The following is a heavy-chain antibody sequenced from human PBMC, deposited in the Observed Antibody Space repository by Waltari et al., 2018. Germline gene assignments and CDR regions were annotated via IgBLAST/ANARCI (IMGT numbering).Heavy chain of an antibody. CDR1: GASITRSSYY. CDR2: IYNSGDT. V-gene: IGHV4-39*01. J-gene: IGHJ3*02. D-gene: IGHD5-18*01. CDR3: AGVDTALDDKGDSFEI. Sequence: QLQLQESGPGLVKPSETLSLSCTVSGASITRSSYYWAWFRQPPGKGLEWIGNIYNSGDTYYTRSLKSRVTISVDTSKNQLSMRLASATAADTAVYFCAGVDTALDDKGDSFEIWGQGTMVTVSS.